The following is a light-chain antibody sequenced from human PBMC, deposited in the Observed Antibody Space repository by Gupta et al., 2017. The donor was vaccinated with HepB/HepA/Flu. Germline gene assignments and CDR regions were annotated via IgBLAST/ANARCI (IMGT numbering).Light chain of an antibody. V-gene: IGKV1-5*03. CDR1: QSISSW. CDR2: KAS. CDR3: QQYNSYPLT. Sequence: DIQMTQPPSTLSASVGDRVTITCPASQSISSWLAWYQQKPGKAPKLLIYKASSLESGVPSRFSGSGSGTEFTLTISSLQPDDFATYYCQQYNSYPLTFGGGTKVEIK. J-gene: IGKJ4*01.